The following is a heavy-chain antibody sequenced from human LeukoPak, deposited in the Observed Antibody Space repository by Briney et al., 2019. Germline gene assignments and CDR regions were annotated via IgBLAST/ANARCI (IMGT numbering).Heavy chain of an antibody. J-gene: IGHJ5*02. CDR2: INPNSGGT. Sequence: ASVKVSCKASGYTFTGYYMHWVRQAPGQGLEWMGWINPNSGGTNYTHKFQGRVNMPRDTSISTAYTELSRLRSDDTAVYYCARAVSGIYCSSTSCYDCFDPWGQGTLVTVSS. D-gene: IGHD2-2*01. CDR3: ARAVSGIYCSSTSCYDCFDP. V-gene: IGHV1-2*07. CDR1: GYTFTGYY.